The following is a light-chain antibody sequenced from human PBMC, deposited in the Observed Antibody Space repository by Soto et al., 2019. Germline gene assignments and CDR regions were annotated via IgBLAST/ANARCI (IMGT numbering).Light chain of an antibody. J-gene: IGKJ2*01. V-gene: IGKV3-20*01. CDR1: HRVRRDF. CDR3: QQYGSSPFT. CDR2: DAS. Sequence: VLTQSPSTLSLSPGQRVALSCRASHRVRRDFLSWFQQKPGQAPRLLIYDASTRAPGIPDRFSGTPSGTDFTLTISRLEPEDFAVYYCQQYGSSPFTFGQGTRLEIK.